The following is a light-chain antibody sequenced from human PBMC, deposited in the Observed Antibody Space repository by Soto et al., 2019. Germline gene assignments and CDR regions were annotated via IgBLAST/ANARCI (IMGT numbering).Light chain of an antibody. CDR3: QQSYGTPMYT. V-gene: IGKV1-39*01. Sequence: DIQMTQSPSSLSASVGDRVTITCRASQSINTYLNWYQQKPGKAPNLLIYAACNLQSGVPSRFSGSGSGTEFTLTISSLQTEDIATYYCQQSYGTPMYTFGQGTKLEIK. J-gene: IGKJ2*01. CDR2: AAC. CDR1: QSINTY.